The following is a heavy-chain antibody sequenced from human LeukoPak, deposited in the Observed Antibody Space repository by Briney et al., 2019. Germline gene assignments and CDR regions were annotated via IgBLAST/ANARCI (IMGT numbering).Heavy chain of an antibody. D-gene: IGHD2-15*01. J-gene: IGHJ5*01. Sequence: SETLSLTCAVYGGSFSGYYWGWIRQPPGKGLEWIGEINHSGSTNYNPSLKSQVTISVDTSKNQFSLKLSSVTAADTAVYYCASVVAATWGQGTLVTVSS. CDR1: GGSFSGYY. CDR3: ASVVAAT. V-gene: IGHV4-34*01. CDR2: INHSGST.